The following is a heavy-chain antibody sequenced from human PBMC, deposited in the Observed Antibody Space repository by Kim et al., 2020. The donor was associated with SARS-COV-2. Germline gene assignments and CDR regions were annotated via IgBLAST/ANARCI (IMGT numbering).Heavy chain of an antibody. D-gene: IGHD5-18*01. CDR3: TTDPTLSGYSYGFNFDY. Sequence: VKGRFTISRDDSKNTLYLQMNSLKTEDTAVYYCTTDPTLSGYSYGFNFDYWGQGTLVTVSS. V-gene: IGHV3-15*01. J-gene: IGHJ4*02.